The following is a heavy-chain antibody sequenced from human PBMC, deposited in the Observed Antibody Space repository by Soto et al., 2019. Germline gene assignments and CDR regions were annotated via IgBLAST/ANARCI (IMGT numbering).Heavy chain of an antibody. J-gene: IGHJ6*02. V-gene: IGHV5-51*01. CDR1: GGSFTNYW. CDR3: ARHPYGDYDVMGV. D-gene: IGHD4-17*01. Sequence: GEPLKIWWNGAGGSFTNYWSGWVRQVPGKGLEWMGIIYPGDSDTRYSPSFQGQVTISGDWSISTAYLHWSSLKASDTAMYYCARHPYGDYDVMGVWGQGTAVTVPS. CDR2: IYPGDSDT.